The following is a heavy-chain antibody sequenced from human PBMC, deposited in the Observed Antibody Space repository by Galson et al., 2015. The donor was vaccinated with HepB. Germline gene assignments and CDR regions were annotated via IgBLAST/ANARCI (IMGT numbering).Heavy chain of an antibody. V-gene: IGHV1-69*13. CDR3: ARGGYYGSGRLDY. CDR1: GGTFSSYA. Sequence: SVKVSCKASGGTFSSYAISWVRQAPGQGLEWMGGIIPIFGTANYAQKFQGRVTITADESTSTAYMELSSLRSEDTAVYYCARGGYYGSGRLDYWGQGILVTVPS. J-gene: IGHJ4*02. CDR2: IIPIFGTA. D-gene: IGHD3-10*01.